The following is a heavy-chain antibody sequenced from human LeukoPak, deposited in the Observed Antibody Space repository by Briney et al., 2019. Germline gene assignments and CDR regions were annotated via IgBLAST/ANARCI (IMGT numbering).Heavy chain of an antibody. J-gene: IGHJ4*02. V-gene: IGHV1-18*01. CDR1: VYTFTSNG. CDR2: ISAYNGNT. Sequence: ASVKVSCKASVYTFTSNGISWVLQAPGQGLEWMGWISAYNGNTNYAQKIQGRVTMTTDTSTSTAYMELRSLRSDDTAVYYCARDRGYCFKGLCVGPRIVDFDYWGQGTLVTVSS. CDR3: ARDRGYCFKGLCVGPRIVDFDY. D-gene: IGHD2-8*01.